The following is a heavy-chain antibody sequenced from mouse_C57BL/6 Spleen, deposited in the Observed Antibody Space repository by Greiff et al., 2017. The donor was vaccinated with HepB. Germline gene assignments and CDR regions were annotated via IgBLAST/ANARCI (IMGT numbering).Heavy chain of an antibody. CDR2: ISDGGSYT. CDR1: GFTFSSYA. Sequence: EVHLVESGGGLVKPGGSLKLSCAASGFTFSSYAMSWVRQTPEKRLEWVATISDGGSYTYYPDNVKGRFTISRDNAKNNLYLQMSHLKSEDTAMYYCARAGGSNYFDYWGQGTTLTVSS. V-gene: IGHV5-4*01. D-gene: IGHD1-1*01. J-gene: IGHJ2*01. CDR3: ARAGGSNYFDY.